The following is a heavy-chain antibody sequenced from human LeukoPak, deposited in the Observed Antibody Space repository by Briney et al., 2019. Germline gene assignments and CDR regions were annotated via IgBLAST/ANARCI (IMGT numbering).Heavy chain of an antibody. V-gene: IGHV3-23*01. D-gene: IGHD3-3*01. J-gene: IGHJ4*02. CDR2: ISGSGGST. CDR3: AKDQMGLRFLEWLSPFDY. Sequence: PGGSLRLSCAASGFTFSSYAMSWVRQAPGKGLEWVSAISGSGGSTYYADSVKGRFTISRDNSKNTLYLQMNSLRAEDTAVYYCAKDQMGLRFLEWLSPFDYWGQGTLVTASS. CDR1: GFTFSSYA.